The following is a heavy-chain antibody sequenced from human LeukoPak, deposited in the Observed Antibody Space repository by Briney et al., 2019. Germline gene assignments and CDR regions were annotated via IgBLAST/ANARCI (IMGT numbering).Heavy chain of an antibody. J-gene: IGHJ4*02. CDR2: ILYDGSIQ. D-gene: IGHD1-26*01. Sequence: GGSLRLSCAASGFSFSNYAMHWVRQAPGKGLDWVAVILYDGSIQNTADSVRGRFIISRDNSKNTVFLQMSSLTPDDTAVYYCARGARLGAFNLMDYWGQGTLVTVSS. CDR1: GFSFSNYA. V-gene: IGHV3-30*04. CDR3: ARGARLGAFNLMDY.